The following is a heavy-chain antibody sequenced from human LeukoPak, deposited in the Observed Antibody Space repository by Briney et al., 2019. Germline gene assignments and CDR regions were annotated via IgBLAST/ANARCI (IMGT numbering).Heavy chain of an antibody. V-gene: IGHV3-53*01. J-gene: IGHJ6*03. CDR1: GFTVSSNY. CDR3: ARVGGTVTRHYYYYMDV. Sequence: PGGSLRLSCAASGFTVSSNYMSWVRQAPGKGLEWVSVIYSGGSTYYADSVKGRFTISRDNSKNTLYLQMNSLRAEDTAVYYCARVGGTVTRHYYYYMDVWGKGTTVTVSS. D-gene: IGHD4-11*01. CDR2: IYSGGST.